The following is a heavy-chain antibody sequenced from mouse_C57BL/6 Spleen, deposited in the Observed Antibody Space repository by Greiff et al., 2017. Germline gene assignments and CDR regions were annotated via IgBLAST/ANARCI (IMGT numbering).Heavy chain of an antibody. CDR1: GYTFTSYW. CDR3: ARSGSNYPVYAMDY. V-gene: IGHV1-52*01. D-gene: IGHD2-5*01. J-gene: IGHJ4*01. CDR2: IDPSDSET. Sequence: QVQLQQPGAELVRPGSSVKLSCKASGYTFTSYWMHWVKQRPIQGLEWIGNIDPSDSETHYNQKFKDKATLTVDKSSSTAYMQLSSLTSEDSAVYYCARSGSNYPVYAMDYWGQGTSVTVSS.